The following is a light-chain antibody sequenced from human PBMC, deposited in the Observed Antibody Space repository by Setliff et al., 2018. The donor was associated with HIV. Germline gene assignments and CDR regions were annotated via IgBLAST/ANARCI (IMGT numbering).Light chain of an antibody. CDR2: EVN. V-gene: IGLV2-23*02. J-gene: IGLJ1*01. CDR1: TSDIGTYNL. CDR3: CSYAGADSFEV. Sequence: QSALAQPASVSASPGQSISISCTGNTSDIGTYNLVSWYQQHPGKAPQLTIFEVNKRPSGVSDRFSGSKSGNTASLTISGLQAEDEADYYCCSYAGADSFEVFGTGTKVTVL.